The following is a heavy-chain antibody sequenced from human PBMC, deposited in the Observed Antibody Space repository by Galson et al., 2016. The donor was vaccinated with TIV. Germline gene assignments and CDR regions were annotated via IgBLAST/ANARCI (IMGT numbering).Heavy chain of an antibody. CDR2: IWEDGINQ. CDR1: GFNFTAYG. CDR3: ARGSCGDCYREDFDY. D-gene: IGHD2-21*02. V-gene: IGHV3-33*01. Sequence: SLRLSCAASGFNFTAYGFHWVRQAPGKGLEWAAVIWEDGINQDYADSAKGRFTISRDISKNTVYLEMNSLSAEDTAVYYCARGSCGDCYREDFDYWGQGTPVTVSS. J-gene: IGHJ4*02.